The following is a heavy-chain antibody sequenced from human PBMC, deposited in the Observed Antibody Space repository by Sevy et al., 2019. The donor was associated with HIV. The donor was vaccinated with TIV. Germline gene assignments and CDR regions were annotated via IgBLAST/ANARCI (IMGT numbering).Heavy chain of an antibody. CDR3: ARAPMLPTRPYYFDY. J-gene: IGHJ4*02. V-gene: IGHV4-4*02. D-gene: IGHD1-1*01. CDR1: GDSISSTHW. Sequence: SETLSLTCAVSGDSISSTHWWNWVRQPPGKGLEWIGEIYHSGSTNYNPSLRSRVVISVDKPKNQFSLRLSSVTAADTAVYYCARAPMLPTRPYYFDYWGQGTLVTVSS. CDR2: IYHSGST.